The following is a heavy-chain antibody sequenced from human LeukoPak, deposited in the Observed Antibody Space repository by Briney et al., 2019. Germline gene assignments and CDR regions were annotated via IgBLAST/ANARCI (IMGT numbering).Heavy chain of an antibody. J-gene: IGHJ3*02. Sequence: GGSLRLSCAASGFTFSSYAMHWVRQAPGKGLEWVAVISYDGSNKYYADSVKGRFTISRDNSKNTLYLQMNSLRAEDTAVYYCARSVRANPANDPFDMWGQGTTVTVSS. D-gene: IGHD3-10*02. CDR1: GFTFSSYA. V-gene: IGHV3-30*04. CDR3: ARSVRANPANDPFDM. CDR2: ISYDGSNK.